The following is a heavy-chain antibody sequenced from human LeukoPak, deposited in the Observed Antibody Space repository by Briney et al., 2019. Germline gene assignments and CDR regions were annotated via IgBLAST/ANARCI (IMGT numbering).Heavy chain of an antibody. D-gene: IGHD6-13*01. Sequence: PGGSLRLSCAASGFTFSSYAMSWVRQAPGKGLEWVSAISGSGGSTYYADSVKGRFTISRDNSKNTLYLQMNSLRAEDTAVYYCAKLSSLSSAAGEFDYWGQGTLVTVSS. V-gene: IGHV3-23*01. CDR1: GFTFSSYA. CDR2: ISGSGGST. J-gene: IGHJ4*02. CDR3: AKLSSLSSAAGEFDY.